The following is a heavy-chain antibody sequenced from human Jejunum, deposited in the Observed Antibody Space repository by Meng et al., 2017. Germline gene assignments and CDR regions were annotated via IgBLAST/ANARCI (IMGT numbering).Heavy chain of an antibody. V-gene: IGHV1-46*04. D-gene: IGHD4-17*01. CDR1: GYTFTSYY. CDR2: INPSDSRT. J-gene: IGHJ4*02. Sequence: ASVKVSCKASGYTFTSYYIHWVRQAPGQGLEWMGMINPSDSRTIYAQKLQGRVTMTRDTSTTTVYMELSSLRSEDTAVFYCGRGLTGDYVHWGQGTLVTVSS. CDR3: GRGLTGDYVH.